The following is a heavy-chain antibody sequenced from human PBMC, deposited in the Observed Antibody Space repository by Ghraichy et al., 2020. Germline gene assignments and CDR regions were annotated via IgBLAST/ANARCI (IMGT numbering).Heavy chain of an antibody. V-gene: IGHV4-59*01. Sequence: SETLSLTCTVSGGSISSYYWSWIRQPPGKGLEWIGYIYYSGSTNYNPSLKSRVTISVDTSKNQFSLKLSSVTAADTAVYYCARVSEEYSYGTRFDYWGQGTLVTVSS. CDR2: IYYSGST. J-gene: IGHJ4*02. D-gene: IGHD5-18*01. CDR1: GGSISSYY. CDR3: ARVSEEYSYGTRFDY.